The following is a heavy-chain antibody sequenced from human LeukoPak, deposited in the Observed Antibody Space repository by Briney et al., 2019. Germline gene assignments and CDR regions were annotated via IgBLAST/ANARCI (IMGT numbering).Heavy chain of an antibody. V-gene: IGHV1-69*13. J-gene: IGHJ4*02. Sequence: SVTVSCTASGGTFSSYAISWVRQAPGQGLEWMGGIIPIIGTANYAQKFQGRVTITADESTSTAYMELSSRRSEDTAVYYCARDRFYYGSGSSMFDYWGQGTLVTVSS. CDR2: IIPIIGTA. CDR3: ARDRFYYGSGSSMFDY. CDR1: GGTFSSYA. D-gene: IGHD3-10*01.